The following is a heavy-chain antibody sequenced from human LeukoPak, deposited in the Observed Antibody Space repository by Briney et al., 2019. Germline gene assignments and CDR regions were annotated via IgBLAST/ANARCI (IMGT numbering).Heavy chain of an antibody. CDR1: GGSISSYY. CDR2: IYTSGST. D-gene: IGHD3-3*01. Sequence: PSETLSLTCTVPGGSISSYYWSWIRQPPGKGLEWIGDIYTSGSTNYNPSLKSRVTISVDTSKNQFSMQMSSVSAEDTAVYYCARVAVHAYDFWRGSGWFDPWGQGTLVTVSS. J-gene: IGHJ5*02. V-gene: IGHV4-4*09. CDR3: ARVAVHAYDFWRGSGWFDP.